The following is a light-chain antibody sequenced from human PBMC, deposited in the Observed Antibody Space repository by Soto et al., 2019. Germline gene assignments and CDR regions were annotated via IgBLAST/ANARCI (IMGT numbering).Light chain of an antibody. Sequence: EMVMTQSPATLSVSPGERATLSCRASQSVSSNLAWYQQKPGQAPRLLIYGASTRATGIPARFGGSGSGTECTLTISRLQSEDFAGYYCHQYNNWPQTFGQGTKVEIK. V-gene: IGKV3-15*01. CDR1: QSVSSN. CDR2: GAS. CDR3: HQYNNWPQT. J-gene: IGKJ1*01.